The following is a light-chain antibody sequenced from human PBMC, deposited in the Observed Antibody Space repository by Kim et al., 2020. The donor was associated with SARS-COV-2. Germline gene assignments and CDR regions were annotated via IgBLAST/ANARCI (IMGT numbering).Light chain of an antibody. CDR3: QQRTPVT. J-gene: IGKJ4*01. Sequence: TLAMSPGETATLSCRASQSISTSLAWYQQKPGQAPRLLIYDASSRATGIPARFSGSGFGTDFTLSISNLEPEDFAVYYCQQRTPVTFGGGTRVEI. CDR1: QSISTS. V-gene: IGKV3-11*01. CDR2: DAS.